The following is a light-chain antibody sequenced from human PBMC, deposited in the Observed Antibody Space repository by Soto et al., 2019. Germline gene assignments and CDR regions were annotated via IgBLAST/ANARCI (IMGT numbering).Light chain of an antibody. J-gene: IGKJ1*01. V-gene: IGKV1-17*01. CDR2: TAS. CDR3: QHCHSIPCT. CDR1: QAISNG. Sequence: DIQMTQSPSTLSASVGDRVTITCRASQAISNGFGWYQQKPGKAPKLLIYTASSLKSGVPSRFSGSGSGTEFTLTISSLQPEDFATYYCQHCHSIPCTFGQGTKV.